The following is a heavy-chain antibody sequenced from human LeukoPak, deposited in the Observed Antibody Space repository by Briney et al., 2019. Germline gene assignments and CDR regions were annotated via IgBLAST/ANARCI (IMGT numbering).Heavy chain of an antibody. CDR2: IYTSGST. V-gene: IGHV4-4*07. CDR1: GGSISSYY. D-gene: IGHD6-13*01. Sequence: SETLSLTCTVSGGSISSYYWSWIRPPAGKGLEWIGRIYTSGSTNYNPSLKSRVTMSVDTSKNQFSLKLSSVTAADTAVYYCARDVGIAAAGAGDYYYYYGMDVWGQGTTVTVSS. CDR3: ARDVGIAAAGAGDYYYYYGMDV. J-gene: IGHJ6*02.